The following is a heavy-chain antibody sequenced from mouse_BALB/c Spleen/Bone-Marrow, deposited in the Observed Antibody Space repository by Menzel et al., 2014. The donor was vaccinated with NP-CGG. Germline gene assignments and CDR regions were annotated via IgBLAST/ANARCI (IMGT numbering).Heavy chain of an antibody. Sequence: QVQLQQPGAELMKPGASVKISCKATGYTFSSYWIEWVKQRPGHGLEWIGEILPGSGSTDYNERFKGKATFAADTSSNTAYMQLSSLTSEDSAVYHCTRSSGSSTSWFAYWGQGTLVTVSA. D-gene: IGHD1-1*01. CDR2: ILPGSGST. CDR1: GYTFSSYW. V-gene: IGHV1-9*01. CDR3: TRSSGSSTSWFAY. J-gene: IGHJ3*01.